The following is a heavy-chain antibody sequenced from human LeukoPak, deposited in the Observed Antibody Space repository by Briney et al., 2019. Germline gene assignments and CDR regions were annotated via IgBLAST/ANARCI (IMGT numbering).Heavy chain of an antibody. Sequence: GGSLRLSCAASGFTVSSNYMNWVRQAPGKGLEWVSSISSSSSYIYYADSVKGRFTISRDNAKNSLYLQMNSLRAEDTAVYYCARGATDFDWLLSYYYYYGMDVWGQGTTVTVSS. V-gene: IGHV3-21*01. D-gene: IGHD3-9*01. CDR3: ARGATDFDWLLSYYYYYGMDV. CDR1: GFTVSSNY. J-gene: IGHJ6*02. CDR2: ISSSSSYI.